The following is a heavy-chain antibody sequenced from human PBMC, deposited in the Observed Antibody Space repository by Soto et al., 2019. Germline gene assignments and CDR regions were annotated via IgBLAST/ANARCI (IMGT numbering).Heavy chain of an antibody. CDR1: GGSISSDDYY. J-gene: IGHJ6*02. Sequence: SETLSLTCTVSGGSISSDDYYWSWIRQAPGRGLEWIGSIYYSGSTYYNPSLKSRVTISVDTSKNQFSLKLSSVTAADTAVYYCARAEAAAGTSGMDVWGQGTTVTVSS. CDR3: ARAEAAAGTSGMDV. V-gene: IGHV4-39*01. D-gene: IGHD6-13*01. CDR2: IYYSGST.